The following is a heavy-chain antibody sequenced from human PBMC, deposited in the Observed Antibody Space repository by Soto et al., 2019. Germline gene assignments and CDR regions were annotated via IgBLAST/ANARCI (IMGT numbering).Heavy chain of an antibody. Sequence: QGQLVQSGAEVKKPGSSVQVSCKASGDTFSSYAISWVRQAPGQGLAWMGGIIPIFGTANYAHKFQGRVTISADESTSTAYMELSSMRSEDTAVYYCARDRPDVIAASGTFSYNWLAPTGQGALVT. CDR1: GDTFSSYA. CDR2: IIPIFGTA. V-gene: IGHV1-69*01. J-gene: IGHJ5*02. CDR3: ARDRPDVIAASGTFSYNWLAP. D-gene: IGHD6-13*01.